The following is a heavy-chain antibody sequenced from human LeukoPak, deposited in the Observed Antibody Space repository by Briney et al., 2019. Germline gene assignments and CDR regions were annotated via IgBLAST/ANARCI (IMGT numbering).Heavy chain of an antibody. Sequence: SETLSLTCNVSGGSSSSNYWSWIRQPPGKGLEWIGYIYYSGSTNYNPSLKSRVTISVDTSKNQFSLKLSSVTAADTAVYYCARGRSSMVRGYYYYYMDVWGKGTTVTISS. CDR3: ARGRSSMVRGYYYYYMDV. CDR1: GGSSSSNY. D-gene: IGHD3-10*01. V-gene: IGHV4-59*01. J-gene: IGHJ6*03. CDR2: IYYSGST.